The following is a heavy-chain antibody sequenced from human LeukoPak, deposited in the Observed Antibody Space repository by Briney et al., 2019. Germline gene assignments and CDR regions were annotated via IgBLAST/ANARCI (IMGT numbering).Heavy chain of an antibody. Sequence: GESLKISCKGSGYGFTSYWIGWVRQMPGKGLEWMGIIYPGDSDTSYSPSFQAQVTISADKSLSTAYLHSSSLQALDNAMYYCTRLLKQFAVFDYWGQGTMVTVSS. CDR3: TRLLKQFAVFDY. D-gene: IGHD6-6*01. J-gene: IGHJ4*02. CDR2: IYPGDSDT. CDR1: GYGFTSYW. V-gene: IGHV5-51*01.